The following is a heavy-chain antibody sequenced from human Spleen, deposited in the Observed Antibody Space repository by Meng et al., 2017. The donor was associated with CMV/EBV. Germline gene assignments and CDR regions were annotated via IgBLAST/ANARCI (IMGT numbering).Heavy chain of an antibody. D-gene: IGHD3-10*01. CDR1: GFTFSNYE. CDR2: ISGTGNII. Sequence: GESLKISYAASGFTFSNYEMNWVRQAPGKGLEWISYISGTGNIIYYADSVKGRFTISRDNTKSSLYLQMTSLGAEDTALYYCARDPRNYGTENYRRDYFDYWGQGTLVTVSS. CDR3: ARDPRNYGTENYRRDYFDY. J-gene: IGHJ4*02. V-gene: IGHV3-48*03.